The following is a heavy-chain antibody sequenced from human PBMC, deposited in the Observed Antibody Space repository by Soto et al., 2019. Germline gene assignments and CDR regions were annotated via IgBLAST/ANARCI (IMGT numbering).Heavy chain of an antibody. CDR3: ARRVAGSDDAFDI. J-gene: IGHJ3*02. D-gene: IGHD3-10*01. V-gene: IGHV4-34*01. CDR2: INHSGST. Sequence: SETLSLTCAVFGGSFSGYYWSWIRQPPGKGLEWIGEINHSGSTNYNPSLKSRVTISVDTSKNQFSLKLSSVTAADTAVYYCARRVAGSDDAFDIWGQGTMVTVS. CDR1: GGSFSGYY.